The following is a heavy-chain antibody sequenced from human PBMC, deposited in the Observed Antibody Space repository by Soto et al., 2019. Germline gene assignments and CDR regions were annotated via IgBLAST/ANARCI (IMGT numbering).Heavy chain of an antibody. CDR2: IYYSGST. V-gene: IGHV4-59*01. D-gene: IGHD6-19*01. J-gene: IGHJ5*02. CDR3: ARDKSTSGWFYWFDP. CDR1: GGSISSYY. Sequence: SETLSLICTVSGGSISSYYWSWIRQPPGKGLEWIGYIYYSGSTNYNPSLKSRVTISVDTSKNQFSLKLSSVTAADTAVYYCARDKSTSGWFYWFDPWGQGTLVTVSS.